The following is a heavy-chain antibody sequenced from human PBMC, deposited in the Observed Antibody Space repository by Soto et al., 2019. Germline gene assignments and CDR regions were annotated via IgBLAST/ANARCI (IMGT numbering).Heavy chain of an antibody. Sequence: EVQLLESGGGLVRPGGSLRLSCAASGFTFSSYAMSWVRQAPGKGLEWVSAISGSGGSTYYADSVKGRFTISRDNSKNTLYLQMNSLRAEDTAVYYCAKDQAEAYCGGDCYSAFDYWGQGTLVTVSS. V-gene: IGHV3-23*01. J-gene: IGHJ4*02. CDR1: GFTFSSYA. D-gene: IGHD2-21*02. CDR2: ISGSGGST. CDR3: AKDQAEAYCGGDCYSAFDY.